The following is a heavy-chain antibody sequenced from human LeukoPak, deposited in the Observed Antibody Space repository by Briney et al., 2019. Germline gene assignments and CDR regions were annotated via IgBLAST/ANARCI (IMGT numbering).Heavy chain of an antibody. CDR3: ARLYSSSWYFDY. CDR2: ISYDGSNK. CDR1: GFTFSSYA. D-gene: IGHD6-13*01. V-gene: IGHV3-30*04. J-gene: IGHJ4*02. Sequence: PGGSLRLSCAASGFTFSSYAMHWVRQAPGKGLEWVAVISYDGSNKYYADSVKGRFTISRDNSENTLYLQMNSLRAEDTAVYYCARLYSSSWYFDYWGQGTLVTVSS.